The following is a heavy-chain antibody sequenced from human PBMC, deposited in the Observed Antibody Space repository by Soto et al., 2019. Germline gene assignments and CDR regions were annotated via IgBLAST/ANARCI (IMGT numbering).Heavy chain of an antibody. CDR1: GGTFSSYA. J-gene: IGHJ6*02. V-gene: IGHV1-69*12. CDR2: IIPIFGTA. CDR3: ASSSIAPPGYYYGMDV. D-gene: IGHD6-13*01. Sequence: QVQLVQSGAEVKKPGSSVKVSCKASGGTFSSYAISWVRQAPGQGLEWMGGIIPIFGTANYAQKFQGRVTITADESTRTAYMELSSLRSEDTAVYYCASSSIAPPGYYYGMDVWGQGTTVTVSS.